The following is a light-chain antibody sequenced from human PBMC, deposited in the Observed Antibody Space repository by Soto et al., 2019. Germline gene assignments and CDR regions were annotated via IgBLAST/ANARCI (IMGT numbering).Light chain of an antibody. J-gene: IGLJ2*01. CDR2: DVS. V-gene: IGLV2-14*03. Sequence: QSALTQPASVSGAPGQSITISCTGTNSAYHYVSWYQQHPGEVPKLIIYDVSNRPSGVSNRLSGYMSGNTASLTISGLQAEDEDDYYCSSYTSNRVVFGGGTQLTVL. CDR1: NSAYHY. CDR3: SSYTSNRVV.